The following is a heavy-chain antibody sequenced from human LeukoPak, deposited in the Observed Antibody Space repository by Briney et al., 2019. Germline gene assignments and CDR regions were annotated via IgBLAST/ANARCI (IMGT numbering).Heavy chain of an antibody. J-gene: IGHJ4*02. V-gene: IGHV3-23*01. CDR1: GFTFSNYA. CDR3: AKARGFLGRLADY. D-gene: IGHD3-3*01. Sequence: ASLRLSCAASGFTFSNYAMSWVRQAPGKGLEWVSGISGAGSGTYYADSVKGRFTISRDNSKSTLYLQVNSLGAEDTAVYYCAKARGFLGRLADYWGQGTLVTVSS. CDR2: ISGAGSGT.